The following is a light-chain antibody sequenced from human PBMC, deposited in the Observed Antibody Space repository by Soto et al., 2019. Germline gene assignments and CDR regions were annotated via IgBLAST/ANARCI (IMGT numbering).Light chain of an antibody. V-gene: IGLV2-23*01. J-gene: IGLJ1*01. CDR1: SSDVGSYNL. Sequence: QSALTQAASVSGSPGQSITISCTGSSSDVGSYNLVSWYQQYPGKAPKVMIYEGTKRPSGVSNRFSGSKSGNTASLTISGLQAEDEADYYRCSYAGSNTYVFGTGTKVTVL. CDR3: CSYAGSNTYV. CDR2: EGT.